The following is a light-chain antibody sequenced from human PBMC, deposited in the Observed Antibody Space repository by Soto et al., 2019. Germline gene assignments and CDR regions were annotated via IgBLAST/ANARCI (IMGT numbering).Light chain of an antibody. CDR1: QSVSSSF. J-gene: IGKJ1*01. CDR2: GAS. CDR3: QQSGDSQWT. Sequence: EIVLTQSPGTLSLSPGERATLSCRASQSVSSSFLAWYQQKPGRAPRLLFYGASSRATGIPDRFSGSGSGTDFTLTISRLEPEDFAVYYCQQSGDSQWTFGQGTKVEI. V-gene: IGKV3-20*01.